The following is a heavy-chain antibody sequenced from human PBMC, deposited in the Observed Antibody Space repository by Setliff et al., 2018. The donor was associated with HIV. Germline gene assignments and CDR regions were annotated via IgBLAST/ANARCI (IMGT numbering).Heavy chain of an antibody. V-gene: IGHV4-59*01. CDR3: ARAVIRREDRGMWTKLWSSPNHMDV. J-gene: IGHJ6*03. Sequence: SETLSLTCSISGGSISNYYWVWIRQSPGKGLEWIGHIHYGGGTYYNPSLESRVSISRDTSKNQFSLNLRDVTAGDTALYYCARAVIRREDRGMWTKLWSSPNHMDVWGKGITVTVSS. CDR2: IHYGGGT. CDR1: GGSISNYY. D-gene: IGHD3-10*01.